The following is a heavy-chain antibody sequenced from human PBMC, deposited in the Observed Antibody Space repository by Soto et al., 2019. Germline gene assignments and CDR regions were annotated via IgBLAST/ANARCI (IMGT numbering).Heavy chain of an antibody. Sequence: LRLSCAASGFTFSSYAMSWVRQAPGKGLEWVSAISGSGGSTYYADSVKGRFTISRDNSKNTLYLQMNSLRAEDTAVYYCAKDGYSGYDTEVTAILYFDYWGQGTLVTVSS. J-gene: IGHJ4*02. V-gene: IGHV3-23*01. CDR2: ISGSGGST. D-gene: IGHD5-12*01. CDR1: GFTFSSYA. CDR3: AKDGYSGYDTEVTAILYFDY.